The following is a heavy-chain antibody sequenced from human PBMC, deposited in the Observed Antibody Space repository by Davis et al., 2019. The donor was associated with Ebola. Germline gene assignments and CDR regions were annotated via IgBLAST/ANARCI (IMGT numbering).Heavy chain of an antibody. V-gene: IGHV3-11*06. J-gene: IGHJ4*02. CDR2: ISGDSLYT. CDR1: GFTFTDYY. CDR3: ARDRYNGWLQQYFDY. D-gene: IGHD5-24*01. Sequence: GGSLRLSCAASGFTFTDYYMGWIRQAPGKGLEWVSYISGDSLYTNYADSVRGRLTISRDDAKNSLYLQMNSLRAEDTAVYYCARDRYNGWLQQYFDYWGQGTLVTVSS.